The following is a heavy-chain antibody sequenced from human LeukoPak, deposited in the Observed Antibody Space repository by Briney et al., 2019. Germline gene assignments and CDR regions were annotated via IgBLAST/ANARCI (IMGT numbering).Heavy chain of an antibody. CDR3: AATSVGYSYGSRDY. CDR1: GFTFSIYG. J-gene: IGHJ4*02. D-gene: IGHD5-18*01. Sequence: GGSLRLSCAASGFTFSIYGLHWVRQAPGKGLEWVAFIRFDGSNKYYADSMKGRFTISRDNSKNTLYLQINSLRAEDTAVYYCAATSVGYSYGSRDYWGQGTLVTVSS. CDR2: IRFDGSNK. V-gene: IGHV3-30*02.